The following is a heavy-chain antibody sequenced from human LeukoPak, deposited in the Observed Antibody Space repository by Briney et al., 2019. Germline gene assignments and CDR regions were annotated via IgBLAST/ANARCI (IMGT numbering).Heavy chain of an antibody. D-gene: IGHD3-16*02. CDR1: GGTFSSYA. V-gene: IGHV1-69*01. CDR2: IIPIFGTA. J-gene: IGHJ4*02. CDR3: ARASVTFGGVIVSAFDY. Sequence: ASVKVSGKASGGTFSSYAISWVRQAPGQGLEWMGGIIPIFGTANYAQKFQGRVTITADESTSTAYMELSSLRSEDTAVYYCARASVTFGGVIVSAFDYWGQGTLVTVSS.